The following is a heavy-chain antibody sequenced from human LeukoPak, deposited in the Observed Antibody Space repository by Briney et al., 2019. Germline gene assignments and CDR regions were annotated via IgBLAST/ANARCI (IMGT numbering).Heavy chain of an antibody. CDR2: INHSGST. J-gene: IGHJ4*02. CDR3: ARGDRWLVPFDY. Sequence: SETLSLTCAVYGGSFSGYYWSWIRQPPGKGLEWIGEINHSGSTNYNPSLKSRVTISVDTSKNQFSLKLSSATAADTAVYYCARGDRWLVPFDYWGQGTLVTVSS. CDR1: GGSFSGYY. D-gene: IGHD6-19*01. V-gene: IGHV4-34*01.